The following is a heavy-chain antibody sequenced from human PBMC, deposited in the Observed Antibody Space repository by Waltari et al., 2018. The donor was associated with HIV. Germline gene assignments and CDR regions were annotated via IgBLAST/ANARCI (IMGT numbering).Heavy chain of an antibody. D-gene: IGHD3-22*01. CDR3: ARDGDGDYYDSSGYQL. CDR2: IKHDGSEK. CDR1: GFTFSSYW. J-gene: IGHJ4*02. Sequence: EVQLVESGGGLVQPGGSLRLSCAASGFTFSSYWLSWVRQAPGKGLEWVANIKHDGSEKYYVDSVKGRFTISRDNAKNSLYLQMNSLRAEDTAVYYCARDGDGDYYDSSGYQLWGQGTLVTVSS. V-gene: IGHV3-7*01.